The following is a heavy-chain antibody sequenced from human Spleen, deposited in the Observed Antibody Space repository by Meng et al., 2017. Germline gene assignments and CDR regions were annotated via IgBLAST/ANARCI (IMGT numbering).Heavy chain of an antibody. CDR1: GYSISSGYN. V-gene: IGHV4-28*03. Sequence: LRLSCAVSGYSISSGYNWGWIRQPPGKGLEWIGYIYYSGSINSNPSLKSRVTMSLDTSKNQFSLKLKSVTAADTAVYYCARDGTSGEATVHLPFDFWGQGTMVTVSS. D-gene: IGHD4-11*01. CDR3: ARDGTSGEATVHLPFDF. CDR2: IYYSGSI. J-gene: IGHJ3*01.